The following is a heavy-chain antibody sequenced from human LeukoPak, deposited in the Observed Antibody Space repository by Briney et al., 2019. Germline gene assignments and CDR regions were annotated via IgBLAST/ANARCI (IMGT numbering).Heavy chain of an antibody. CDR1: GFSLRSTGMC. D-gene: IGHD1-26*01. V-gene: IGHV2-70*11. CDR3: ARIVSIRSGTYFEDS. CDR2: IDWDDDK. Sequence: ESGPALVIPTQTLTLTCTFSGFSLRSTGMCVTWIRQPPGKALEWLARIDWDDDKYYRPSLETRLSISKDTSINQVVLTMTNMEPEDTATYYCARIVSIRSGTYFEDSWGQGTLVTVSS. J-gene: IGHJ4*02.